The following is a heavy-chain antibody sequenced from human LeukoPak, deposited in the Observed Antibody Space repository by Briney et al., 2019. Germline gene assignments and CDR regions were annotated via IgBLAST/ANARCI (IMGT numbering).Heavy chain of an antibody. V-gene: IGHV3-23*01. CDR1: GFTFSSYA. D-gene: IGHD3-10*01. CDR2: ITGSGGST. Sequence: PGGPLRLSCAASGFTFSSYAMSWVRQAPGGGLEWVSAITGSGGSTYYADSVRGRFTIPRDNSKNTLYLQMNSLRAEDSAVYYCAKSRYNYVSGSDYWGQGTLVTVSS. J-gene: IGHJ4*02. CDR3: AKSRYNYVSGSDY.